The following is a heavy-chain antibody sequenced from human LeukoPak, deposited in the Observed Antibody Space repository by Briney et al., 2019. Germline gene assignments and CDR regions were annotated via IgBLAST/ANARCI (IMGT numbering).Heavy chain of an antibody. V-gene: IGHV3-30*02. CDR3: AKDHRGATSLREYFQH. J-gene: IGHJ1*01. D-gene: IGHD1-26*01. CDR1: GFTFSSYG. CDR2: IRYDGSNK. Sequence: LSGGSLRLSCAASGFTFSSYGMHWVRQAPGKGLEWVAFIRYDGSNKYYADSVKGRFTISRDNSKNTLYLQMNSLRAEDTAVYYCAKDHRGATSLREYFQHWGQGTLVTVSS.